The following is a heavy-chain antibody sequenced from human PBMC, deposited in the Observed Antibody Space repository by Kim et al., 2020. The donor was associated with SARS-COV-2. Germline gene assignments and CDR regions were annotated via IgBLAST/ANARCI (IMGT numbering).Heavy chain of an antibody. CDR1: GYTFTSYD. Sequence: ASVKVSCKASGYTFTSYDINWVRQATGQGLEWMGWMNPNSGNTGYAQKFQGRVTMTRNTSISTAYMELSSLRSEDTAVYYCARMNYDFWSGYLYYYYYMDVWGKGTTVTVSS. V-gene: IGHV1-8*01. CDR2: MNPNSGNT. CDR3: ARMNYDFWSGYLYYYYYMDV. D-gene: IGHD3-3*01. J-gene: IGHJ6*03.